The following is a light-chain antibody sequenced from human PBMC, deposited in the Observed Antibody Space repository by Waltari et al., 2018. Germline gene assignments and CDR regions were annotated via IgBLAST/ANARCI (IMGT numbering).Light chain of an antibody. V-gene: IGLV2-23*02. CDR1: SSDVGDYNL. J-gene: IGLJ2*01. CDR2: EVM. CDR3: CPYAGSSTFVV. Sequence: QSALTQPASVSGSPGQSIAISCTGTSSDVGDYNLVSWYQPHPGKAPKRMIYEVMKRPSGVSNGVSGSKSGNTASRTISGLQAEDEADYYCCPYAGSSTFVVFGGGTKLTVL.